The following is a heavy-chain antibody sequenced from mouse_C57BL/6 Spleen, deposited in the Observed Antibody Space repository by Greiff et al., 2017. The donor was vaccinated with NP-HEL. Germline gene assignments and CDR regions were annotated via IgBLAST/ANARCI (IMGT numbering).Heavy chain of an antibody. CDR3: ARDDGYYQAWFAY. Sequence: VQLQQSGPELVKPGASVKISCKASGYSFTGYFMNWVMQSHGKSLEWIGRINPYNGDTFYNKKFKGKATLTVDKSSSTAHMELRSLTSEDSAVYYCARDDGYYQAWFAYWGQGTLVTVSA. D-gene: IGHD2-3*01. J-gene: IGHJ3*01. V-gene: IGHV1-20*01. CDR2: INPYNGDT. CDR1: GYSFTGYF.